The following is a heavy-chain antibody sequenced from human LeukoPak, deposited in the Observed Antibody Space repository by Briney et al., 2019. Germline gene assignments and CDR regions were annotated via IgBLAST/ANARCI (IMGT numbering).Heavy chain of an antibody. Sequence: SETLSLTCTVSGGSISSYYWSWIRQPPGKGLEWIGYIYYSGSTNYNPSLKSRVTISVDTSKNQFSLKLSSVTAADTAVYYIAXXXXXXSXXYXVYXFDYWGXGTLVTVSS. J-gene: IGHJ4*02. CDR2: IYYSGST. CDR3: AXXXXXXSXXYXVYXFDY. CDR1: GGSISSYY. V-gene: IGHV4-59*01.